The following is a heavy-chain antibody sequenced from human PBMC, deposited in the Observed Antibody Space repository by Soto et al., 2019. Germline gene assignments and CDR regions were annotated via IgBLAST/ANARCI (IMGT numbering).Heavy chain of an antibody. CDR1: GFTFSRYV. CDR2: ISYGGSNK. Sequence: GGSLRLSCSASGFTFSRYVMSWVRQAPGKGLEWVAVISYGGSNKYYADSVKGRFTISRDNSKNTLYLQMNSLRAEDTAVYYCARDRGITMIVVERFYGMDVWGQGTTVTVSS. V-gene: IGHV3-30-3*01. J-gene: IGHJ6*02. CDR3: ARDRGITMIVVERFYGMDV. D-gene: IGHD3-22*01.